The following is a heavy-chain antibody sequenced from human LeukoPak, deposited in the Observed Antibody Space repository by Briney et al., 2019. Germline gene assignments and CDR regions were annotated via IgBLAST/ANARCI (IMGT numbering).Heavy chain of an antibody. J-gene: IGHJ4*02. CDR1: GFTFSSYS. D-gene: IGHD5-24*01. V-gene: IGHV3-21*01. CDR2: ISSSSSYI. CDR3: ARQDPLIVGYNYY. Sequence: GSLRLSCAASGFTFSSYSMNWVRQAPGKGLEWVSSISSSSSYIYYADSVKGRFTISRDNAKNSLYLQMNSLRAEDTAVYYCARQDPLIVGYNYYWGQGTLVTVSS.